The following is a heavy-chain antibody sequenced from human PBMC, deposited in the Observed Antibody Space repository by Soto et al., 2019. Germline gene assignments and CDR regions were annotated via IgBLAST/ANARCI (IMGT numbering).Heavy chain of an antibody. D-gene: IGHD2-21*01. CDR3: ATHIGVPGTRGFDY. J-gene: IGHJ4*02. CDR1: GGSISDNNW. V-gene: IGHV4-4*02. Sequence: QVQLQESGPGLVRPSGTLSLTCAVSGGSISDNNWWSWVRQPPGKGLEWIGEIYRSGTANYNPSLNSRVTISMDKSKNQISLHLYSVTAADSAVYYCATHIGVPGTRGFDYWGQGTLVTVSS. CDR2: IYRSGTA.